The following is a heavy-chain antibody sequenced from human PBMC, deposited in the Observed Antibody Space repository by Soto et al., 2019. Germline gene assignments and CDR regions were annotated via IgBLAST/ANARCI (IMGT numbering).Heavy chain of an antibody. CDR2: IYYSGST. CDR3: AIGGDTAMVSIGWFDP. J-gene: IGHJ5*02. Sequence: QVQLQESGPGLVKPSQTLSLTCTVSGGSISSGDYYWSWIRQPPGKGLEWIGYIYYSGSTYYNPSLKSRVTISVDTSKNQFSLKLSSVTAADTAVYYCAIGGDTAMVSIGWFDPWGQGTLVTVSS. D-gene: IGHD5-18*01. CDR1: GGSISSGDYY. V-gene: IGHV4-30-4*01.